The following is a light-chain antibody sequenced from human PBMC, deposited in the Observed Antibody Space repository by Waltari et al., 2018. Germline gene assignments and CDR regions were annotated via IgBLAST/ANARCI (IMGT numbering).Light chain of an antibody. CDR1: QDIREN. CDR2: DAS. J-gene: IGKJ4*01. CDR3: QQYANLPLT. V-gene: IGKV1-33*01. Sequence: DTQMTQSPSSLSASVGDRVTITCQASQDIRENLNWFQQKPGKAPQVLIFDASRSQAVVPSRFSGSGSGTDFAFTISSLQPEDIGTYYCQQYANLPLTFGGGTRVE.